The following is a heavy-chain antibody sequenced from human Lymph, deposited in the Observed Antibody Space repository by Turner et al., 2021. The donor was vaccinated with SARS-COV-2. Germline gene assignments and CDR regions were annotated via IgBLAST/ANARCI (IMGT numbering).Heavy chain of an antibody. J-gene: IGHJ4*02. V-gene: IGHV3-9*01. CDR1: GFTFDDYA. CDR2: ISWNSGSL. CDR3: AKDRGGEQLVRLFDY. D-gene: IGHD6-6*01. Sequence: EVQLVDSGGGLVQAGRFLRLPCTASGFTFDDYAMHWVRQAPGKGLGWVSGISWNSGSLGYAAFVKGRFTISRDNAKNSLYRQINSLRAEDTAFYYCAKDRGGEQLVRLFDYLGQGTLVTVSS.